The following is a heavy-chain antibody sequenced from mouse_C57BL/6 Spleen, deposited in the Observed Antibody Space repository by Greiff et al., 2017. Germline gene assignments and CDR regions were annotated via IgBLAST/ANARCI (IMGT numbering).Heavy chain of an antibody. D-gene: IGHD4-1*01. CDR1: GYAFSSYW. CDR3: ARGTGTLAWFAY. Sequence: QVHVKQSGAELVKPGASVKISCKASGYAFSSYWMNWVKQRPGKGLEWIGPLYPGDGDTNYNGKFKGKATLTADKSSSTAYMQLSSRTSEDSAVYFCARGTGTLAWFAYWGQGTLVTVSA. CDR2: LYPGDGDT. J-gene: IGHJ3*01. V-gene: IGHV1-80*01.